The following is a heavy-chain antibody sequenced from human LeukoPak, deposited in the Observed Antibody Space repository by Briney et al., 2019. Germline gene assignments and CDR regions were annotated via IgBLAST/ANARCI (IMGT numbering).Heavy chain of an antibody. CDR2: ISGSSSTI. CDR3: ARDQSFYYYGSGSYHSYYYYGMDV. D-gene: IGHD3-10*01. V-gene: IGHV3-48*01. J-gene: IGHJ6*02. Sequence: PGGSLRLSCAASGFTFSSYSMNWVRQAPGKGLEWVSYISGSSSTIYYADSVKGRFTISRDNAKNSLYLQMNSLRAEDTAVYYCARDQSFYYYGSGSYHSYYYYGMDVWGQGTTVTVSS. CDR1: GFTFSSYS.